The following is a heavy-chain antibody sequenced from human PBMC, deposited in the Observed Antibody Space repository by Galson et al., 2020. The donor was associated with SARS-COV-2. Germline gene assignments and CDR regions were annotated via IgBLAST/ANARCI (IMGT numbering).Heavy chain of an antibody. CDR2: IYSGGST. J-gene: IGHJ6*03. V-gene: IGHV3-23*03. CDR3: ARGNAGLGSSSFGLYYYYMDV. D-gene: IGHD6-13*01. CDR1: GFTFNSYA. Sequence: GESLKISCAASGFTFNSYAKSWVRQAPGKGLEWVSVIYSGGSTYYADSVKGRFTIPRDNYKNTLYLQMNSLRAEDTAVYYCARGNAGLGSSSFGLYYYYMDVWGKGTTVTISS.